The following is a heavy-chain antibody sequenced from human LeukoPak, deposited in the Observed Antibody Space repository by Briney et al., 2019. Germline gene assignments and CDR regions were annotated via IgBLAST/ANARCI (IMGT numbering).Heavy chain of an antibody. CDR2: MNPNSGNT. D-gene: IGHD1-7*01. V-gene: IGHV1-8*01. CDR1: GYTFTSYG. J-gene: IGHJ1*01. CDR3: AIITGTTDFQH. Sequence: ASVKVSCKASGYTFTSYGINWVRQATGQGLEWMGWMNPNSGNTGYAQKFQGRVTITRNTSISTAYMELSSLRSEDTAVYYCAIITGTTDFQHWGQGTLVTVSS.